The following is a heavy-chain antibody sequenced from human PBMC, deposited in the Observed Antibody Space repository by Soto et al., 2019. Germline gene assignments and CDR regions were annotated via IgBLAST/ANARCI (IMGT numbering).Heavy chain of an antibody. Sequence: QVQLVQSGAEVKKPGSSVKVSCKASGGTFSSYAISWVRQAPVQGLEWMGGVIPIFGTANYAQKFQGRVTITADESTSTAYMELSRLRSEDTAVYYCARDPYYDSSGYPYYFDFWGQGTLVTVSS. CDR1: GGTFSSYA. J-gene: IGHJ4*02. CDR3: ARDPYYDSSGYPYYFDF. CDR2: VIPIFGTA. D-gene: IGHD3-22*01. V-gene: IGHV1-69*01.